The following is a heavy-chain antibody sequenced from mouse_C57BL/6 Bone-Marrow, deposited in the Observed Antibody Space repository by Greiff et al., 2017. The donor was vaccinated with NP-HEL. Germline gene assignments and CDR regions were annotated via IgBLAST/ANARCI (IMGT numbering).Heavy chain of an antibody. V-gene: IGHV1-18*01. J-gene: IGHJ2*01. D-gene: IGHD2-3*01. CDR1: GYTFTDYN. CDR2: INPNNGGT. Sequence: VQLQQSGPELVKPGASVKIPCKASGYTFTDYNMDWVKQSHGKSLEWIGDINPNNGGTIYNQKFKGKATLTVDKSSSTAYVELRSLTSEDTAVYFPHFLYDGYYVGYFDYWGQGTTLTVSS. CDR3: HFLYDGYYVGYFDY.